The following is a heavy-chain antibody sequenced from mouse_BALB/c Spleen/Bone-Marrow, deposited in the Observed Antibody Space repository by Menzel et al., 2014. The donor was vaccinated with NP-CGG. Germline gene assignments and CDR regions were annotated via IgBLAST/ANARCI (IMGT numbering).Heavy chain of an antibody. Sequence: VQLQESASDLPRPRVSVKTSCKPSQYTFITYTTHWETQKPAQHLEWIAHHHPSRGYLDYHQQFSDHTTLTAAKSSSTAYMQLRSLTSEDSAVYCGARWENCYGDSVGAMDYWGPRPSVTVSS. V-gene: IGHV1-4*02. CDR1: QYTFITYT. D-gene: IGHD2-13*01. J-gene: IGHJ4*01. CDR3: ARWENCYGDSVGAMDY. CDR2: HHPSRGYL.